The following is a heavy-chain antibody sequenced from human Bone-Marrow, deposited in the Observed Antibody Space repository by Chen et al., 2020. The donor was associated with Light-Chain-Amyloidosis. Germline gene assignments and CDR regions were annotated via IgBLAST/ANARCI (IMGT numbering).Heavy chain of an antibody. CDR1: GFTFSDHY. V-gene: IGHV3-72*01. CDR3: ARVAVPGGRNCVGVPCKTDC. D-gene: IGHD2-21*01. Sequence: EVQLVESGGDLVQPGGSLRLSCAASGFTFSDHYMDWVRLAPGKGLEWVGRSRNKANNYATEYAASVKGRFIISRDGSGNSLYLQMNSLKTEDTAVYYCARVAVPGGRNCVGVPCKTDCWGQGTLVTVSS. J-gene: IGHJ4*02. CDR2: SRNKANNYAT.